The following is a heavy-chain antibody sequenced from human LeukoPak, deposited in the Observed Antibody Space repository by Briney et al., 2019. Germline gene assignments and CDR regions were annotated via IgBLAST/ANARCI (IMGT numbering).Heavy chain of an antibody. CDR1: GGSISSYY. Sequence: SETLSLTCTVSGGSISSYYWSWIRQPPGKGLEWIGYIYYSGSTNYNPSLKSRVTISVDTSKNQFSLKLSSVTAADTAVYYCARLPGYSSGWRYYYGMDVWGQGTTVTVSS. CDR2: IYYSGST. D-gene: IGHD6-19*01. J-gene: IGHJ6*02. CDR3: ARLPGYSSGWRYYYGMDV. V-gene: IGHV4-59*08.